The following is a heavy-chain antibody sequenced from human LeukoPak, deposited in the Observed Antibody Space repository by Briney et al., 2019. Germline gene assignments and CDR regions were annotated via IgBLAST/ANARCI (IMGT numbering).Heavy chain of an antibody. D-gene: IGHD3-9*01. J-gene: IGHJ4*02. CDR3: AKGHYDILTAYYVLDS. CDR1: GFIFSSYT. V-gene: IGHV3-23*01. CDR2: VGGSARGT. Sequence: GESLRLSCAASGFIFSSYTMSWVRQAPAKGLEWVSTVGGSARGTFYADSVKGRFTIFRDNAKNSLYLQMDSLRAEDTAVYYCAKGHYDILTAYYVLDSWGQGTLVTVSA.